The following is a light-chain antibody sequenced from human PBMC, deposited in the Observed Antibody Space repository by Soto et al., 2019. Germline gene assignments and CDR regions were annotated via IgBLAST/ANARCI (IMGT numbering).Light chain of an antibody. V-gene: IGKV1-8*01. J-gene: IGKJ4*01. Sequence: AIRMTQSPSSLSASTGDRVTITCRASQGISSYLAWYQQKPWKAPKLLIYAASTLQRGVPSTLSGSGSGTDFKLTISCPQSEDVATYYYQEDYSYPLSFGGGTKVEIK. CDR1: QGISSY. CDR3: QEDYSYPLS. CDR2: AAS.